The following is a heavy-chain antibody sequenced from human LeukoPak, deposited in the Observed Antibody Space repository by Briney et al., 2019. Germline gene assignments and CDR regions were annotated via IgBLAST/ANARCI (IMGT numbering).Heavy chain of an antibody. CDR1: GGTFDGYS. CDR2: ISWNSGSL. Sequence: GESLTLSCAASGGTFDGYSWHWVRQAPGKGLEWVAGISWNSGSLGYADSVKGRFTISRDNAKNSLYLQMNSLRAEDMALYYCAKVQTTVPTRGAFDIWGQGTMVTVSS. CDR3: AKVQTTVPTRGAFDI. V-gene: IGHV3-9*03. D-gene: IGHD4-17*01. J-gene: IGHJ3*02.